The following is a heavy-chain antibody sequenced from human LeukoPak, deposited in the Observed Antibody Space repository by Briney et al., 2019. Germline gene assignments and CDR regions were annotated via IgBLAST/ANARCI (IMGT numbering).Heavy chain of an antibody. V-gene: IGHV3-66*01. D-gene: IGHD2-2*02. J-gene: IGHJ4*02. Sequence: GGSLRLSCAASGFSVGSNYMTWVRQAPGKGLEWVSVIYSGGSTYYADSVKGRFTISRDNSKNTLYLQMNSLRAEDTAVYYCARDLDPLYCSSTSCYNYWGQGTLVTVSS. CDR3: ARDLDPLYCSSTSCYNY. CDR1: GFSVGSNY. CDR2: IYSGGST.